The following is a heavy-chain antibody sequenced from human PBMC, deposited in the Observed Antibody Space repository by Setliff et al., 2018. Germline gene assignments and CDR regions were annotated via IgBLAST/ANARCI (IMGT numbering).Heavy chain of an antibody. D-gene: IGHD6-19*01. CDR2: IIPIFGTA. V-gene: IGHV1-69*13. CDR3: ARDEGSGWYVGY. Sequence: SVKVSCKASGGTFSSYAISWVRQAPGQGLEWMGGIIPIFGTANYAQKFQGRVTITADESTSTAYMELSSLSSEDTAVYYCARDEGSGWYVGYGGQGTLVTVSS. J-gene: IGHJ4*02. CDR1: GGTFSSYA.